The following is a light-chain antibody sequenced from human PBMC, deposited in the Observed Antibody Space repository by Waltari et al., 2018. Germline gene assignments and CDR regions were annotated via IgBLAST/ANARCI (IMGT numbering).Light chain of an antibody. J-gene: IGKJ1*01. CDR3: QQSYSTAPET. CDR1: QSISNY. V-gene: IGKV1-39*01. Sequence: DIQMTQSPSSLSASVGDRVTITCRASQSISNYLNWYQQQPGKVPKLLIYAASTLHSGVPSRFSGRGSGTEFTLTISSLQVEDFATYYCQQSYSTAPETFGQGTRVDMK. CDR2: AAS.